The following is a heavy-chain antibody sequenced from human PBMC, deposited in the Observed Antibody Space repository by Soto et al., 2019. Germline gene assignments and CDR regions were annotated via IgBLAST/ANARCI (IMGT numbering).Heavy chain of an antibody. J-gene: IGHJ4*02. CDR2: IIPMFGTP. Sequence: AVNVSCKASGVTFNRQDMRWVRQAPGQGLEWMGRIIPMFGTPHYAEKFQGRVTIRADESTGTAYLDLSGLTSEDTAVYYGATSEGXXXXXXXYWGPGTLVTVS. CDR1: GVTFNRQD. CDR3: ATSEGXXXXXXXY. V-gene: IGHV1-69*13.